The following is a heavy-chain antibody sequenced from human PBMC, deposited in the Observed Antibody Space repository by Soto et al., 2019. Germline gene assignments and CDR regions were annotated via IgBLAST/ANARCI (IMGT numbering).Heavy chain of an antibody. D-gene: IGHD2-2*01. V-gene: IGHV4-34*01. J-gene: IGHJ6*02. CDR2: INHSGST. Sequence: SETLSLTCAVYGGSFSGYYWSWIRQPPGKGLEWFGEINHSGSTNYNPSPKSRVTISVDTSKNQFSLKLSSVTAADTAVYYCARTRGLGQYQLHNPPYYGMDVWGQGPTVTVSS. CDR3: ARTRGLGQYQLHNPPYYGMDV. CDR1: GGSFSGYY.